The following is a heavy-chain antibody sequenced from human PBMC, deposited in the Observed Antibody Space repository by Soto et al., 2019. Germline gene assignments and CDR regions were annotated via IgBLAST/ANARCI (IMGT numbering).Heavy chain of an antibody. Sequence: PSETLSLTCTVSGGSIASGGYYWGWIRQSPEKGLEWIGSVYYGGSIYYNPSLQSRLTMSIDTSKSQFSLNLSSVTAADTAVYFCARHALVAPASTGVAFDPWGQGSLVTVSS. D-gene: IGHD2-2*01. J-gene: IGHJ5*02. CDR2: VYYGGSI. V-gene: IGHV4-39*01. CDR3: ARHALVAPASTGVAFDP. CDR1: GGSIASGGYY.